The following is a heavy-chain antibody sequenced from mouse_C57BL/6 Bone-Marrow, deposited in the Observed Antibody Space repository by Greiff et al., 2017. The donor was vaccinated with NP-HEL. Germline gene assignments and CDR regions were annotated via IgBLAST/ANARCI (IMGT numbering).Heavy chain of an antibody. D-gene: IGHD2-4*01. V-gene: IGHV1-64*01. Sequence: QVQLQQPGAELVKPGASVKLSCKASGYTFTSYWMHWVKQRPGQGLEWIGMIHPNSGSTNYNEKFKSKATLTVDTSSSTAYMQLSSLTSEDSAVYYCARDDYDGGRFAYWGQGTLVTVSA. CDR2: IHPNSGST. CDR1: GYTFTSYW. J-gene: IGHJ3*01. CDR3: ARDDYDGGRFAY.